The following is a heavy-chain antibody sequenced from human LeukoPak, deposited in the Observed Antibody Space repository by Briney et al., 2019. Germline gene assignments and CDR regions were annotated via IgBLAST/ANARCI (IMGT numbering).Heavy chain of an antibody. D-gene: IGHD3-3*01. CDR1: GFTFSSYA. J-gene: IGHJ4*02. CDR3: AKDLSDFWSGYTGGY. Sequence: NPGGSLRLSCAASGFTFSSYAMRWVSQPPGRGLEWVSAISGSGGSTYYADSVKGRFTISRDNSKNTLYLQMNSLRAEDTAVYYCAKDLSDFWSGYTGGYWGQGTLVSVSS. CDR2: ISGSGGST. V-gene: IGHV3-23*01.